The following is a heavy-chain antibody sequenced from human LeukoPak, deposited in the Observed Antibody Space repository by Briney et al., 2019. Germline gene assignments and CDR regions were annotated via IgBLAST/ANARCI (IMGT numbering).Heavy chain of an antibody. CDR2: ISYDGSNK. D-gene: IGHD3-10*01. CDR3: ARTTTPHYYGSGSYALGY. CDR1: GFTFSTYA. J-gene: IGHJ4*02. V-gene: IGHV3-30-3*01. Sequence: GGSLRLSCAASGFTFSTYAMHWVRQGPGKGLEWVAVISYDGSNKYYADSVKGRFTISRDNSKSTLYLQMSSLSAEDTAVYYCARTTTPHYYGSGSYALGYWGQGTLVTVPS.